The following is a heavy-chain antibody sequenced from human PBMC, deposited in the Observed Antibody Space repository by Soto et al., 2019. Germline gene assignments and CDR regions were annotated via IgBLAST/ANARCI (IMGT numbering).Heavy chain of an antibody. D-gene: IGHD3-9*01. CDR2: ISGSGGST. J-gene: IGHJ4*02. Sequence: EVQLLESGGGLVQPGGSLRLSCAASGFTFSSYAMSWVRQAPGKGLEWVSAISGSGGSTYYADSVKGRFTISRDNSKNKLYLHMNSLIAEDTAVYYCAKDFYDILTGYYLYYFDYWGQGTLVTVSS. CDR1: GFTFSSYA. CDR3: AKDFYDILTGYYLYYFDY. V-gene: IGHV3-23*01.